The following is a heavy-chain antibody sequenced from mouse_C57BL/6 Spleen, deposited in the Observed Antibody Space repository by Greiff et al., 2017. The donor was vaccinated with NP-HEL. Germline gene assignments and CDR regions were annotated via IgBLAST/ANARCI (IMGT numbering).Heavy chain of an antibody. J-gene: IGHJ4*01. CDR2: IYPGDGDT. Sequence: QVQLQQSGPELVKPGASVKISCKASGYAFSSSWMNWVKQRPGKGLEWIGRIYPGDGDTNYNGKFKGKATLTADKSSSTAYMQLSSLTSEDSAVYFCAREGGDYGNYVPLAMDYWGQGTSVTVSS. V-gene: IGHV1-82*01. D-gene: IGHD2-1*01. CDR1: GYAFSSSW. CDR3: AREGGDYGNYVPLAMDY.